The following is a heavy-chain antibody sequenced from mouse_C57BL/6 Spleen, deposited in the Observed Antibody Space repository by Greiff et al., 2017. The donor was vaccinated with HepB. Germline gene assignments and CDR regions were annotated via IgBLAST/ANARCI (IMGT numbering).Heavy chain of an antibody. CDR3: AIEGSPYYGSSYGYFDV. CDR1: GYTFTSYW. Sequence: QVQLQQPGAELVRPGSSVKLSCKASGYTFTSYWMHWVKQRPIQGLEWIGNIDPSDSETHYNQKFKDKATLTVDKSSSTAYMQLSSLTSEDSAVYYCAIEGSPYYGSSYGYFDVWGTGTTVTVSS. CDR2: IDPSDSET. J-gene: IGHJ1*03. V-gene: IGHV1-52*01. D-gene: IGHD1-1*01.